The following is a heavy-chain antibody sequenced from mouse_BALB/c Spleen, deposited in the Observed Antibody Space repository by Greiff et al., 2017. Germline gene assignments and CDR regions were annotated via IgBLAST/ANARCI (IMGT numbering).Heavy chain of an antibody. D-gene: IGHD2-2*01. CDR1: GFTFTDYY. CDR2: IRNKANGYTT. CDR3: ARRNYGYDEGYAMDY. Sequence: EVMLVESGGGLVQPGGSLRLSCATSGFTFTDYYMSWVRQPPGKALEWLGFIRNKANGYTTEYSASVKGRFTISRDNSQSILYLQMNTLRAEDSATYYCARRNYGYDEGYAMDYWGQGTSVTVAS. J-gene: IGHJ4*01. V-gene: IGHV7-3*02.